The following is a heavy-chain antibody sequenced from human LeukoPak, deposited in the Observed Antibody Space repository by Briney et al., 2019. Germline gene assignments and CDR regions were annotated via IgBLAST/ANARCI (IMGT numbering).Heavy chain of an antibody. V-gene: IGHV2-5*01. CDR1: RFSLSTSGVG. CDR2: IYWNDDK. CDR3: AHRGDITMVRGVSPIRGWFDP. Sequence: ASGPTLVKPTQTLTLTCTFSRFSLSTSGVGVGWIRQPPGKALEWLAVIYWNDDKRYSPVLKSRLTITKDTSKNQVVLTMTNMDPVDTATYYCAHRGDITMVRGVSPIRGWFDPWGQGTLVTVSS. D-gene: IGHD3-10*01. J-gene: IGHJ5*02.